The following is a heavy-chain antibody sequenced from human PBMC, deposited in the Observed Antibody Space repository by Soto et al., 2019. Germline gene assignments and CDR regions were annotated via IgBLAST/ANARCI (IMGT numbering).Heavy chain of an antibody. Sequence: GESLKISCKGSGYSFTSYWISWVRQMPGKGLEWMGRIDPSDSYTNYSPSFQGHVTISADKSISTAYLQWSSLKASDTAMYYCATHSSGWNYYYGMDVWGQGTTVTVS. CDR3: ATHSSGWNYYYGMDV. CDR2: IDPSDSYT. D-gene: IGHD6-19*01. J-gene: IGHJ6*02. CDR1: GYSFTSYW. V-gene: IGHV5-10-1*01.